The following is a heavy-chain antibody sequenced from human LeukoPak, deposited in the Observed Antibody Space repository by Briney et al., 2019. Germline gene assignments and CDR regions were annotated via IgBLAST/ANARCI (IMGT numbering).Heavy chain of an antibody. J-gene: IGHJ4*02. CDR3: ARGRQGSDY. V-gene: IGHV3-64*01. CDR2: ISSNGGST. Sequence: GGSLRLSCAASEFTFSSYAMHGVRQAPGKGLEYVSAISSNGGSTYYANSVKGRFTISRDNSKNTLYLQMGSLRAEDMAVYYCARGRQGSDYWGQGTLVTVSS. CDR1: EFTFSSYA.